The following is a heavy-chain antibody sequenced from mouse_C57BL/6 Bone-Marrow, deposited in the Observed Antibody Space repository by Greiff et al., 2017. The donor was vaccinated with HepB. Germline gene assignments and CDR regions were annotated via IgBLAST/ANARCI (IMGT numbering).Heavy chain of an antibody. CDR2: IDPSDSET. V-gene: IGHV1-52*01. J-gene: IGHJ4*01. CDR3: ARNDGYYPYYYAMDY. Sequence: QVQLQQPGAELVRPGSSVKLSCKASGYTFTSYWMHWVKQRPIQGLEWIGNIDPSDSETHYNQKFKDKATLTVDKSSSTAYMRLSSLTSEDSAVYYCARNDGYYPYYYAMDYWGQGTSVTVSS. CDR1: GYTFTSYW. D-gene: IGHD2-3*01.